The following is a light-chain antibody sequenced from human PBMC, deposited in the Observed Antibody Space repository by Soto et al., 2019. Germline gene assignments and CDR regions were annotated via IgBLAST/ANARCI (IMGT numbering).Light chain of an antibody. V-gene: IGLV2-8*01. CDR3: SSYAGSNNLGV. J-gene: IGLJ1*01. CDR1: SSDVGGYNY. Sequence: VLTQPPSASWSPGQSVTISCPGTSSDVGGYNYVSWYRQHPGKAPKLMIYEVSKRPSGVPDRFSGSKSGNTASLTVSGLQAEDEAYYYCSSYAGSNNLGVFGTGTKVTVL. CDR2: EVS.